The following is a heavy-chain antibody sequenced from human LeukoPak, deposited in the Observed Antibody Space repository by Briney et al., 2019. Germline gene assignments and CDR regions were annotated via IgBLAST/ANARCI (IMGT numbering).Heavy chain of an antibody. D-gene: IGHD1-7*01. J-gene: IGHJ4*02. CDR1: GGSISSSSYY. Sequence: PSETLSLTCTVSGGSISSSSYYWGWIRQPPGKGLEWIGSIYYSGSTYYNPSLKSRVTISVDTSKNQFSLKLSSVTAADTAVYYCALIGTGTTQERNYWGQGTLVTVSS. CDR2: IYYSGST. CDR3: ALIGTGTTQERNY. V-gene: IGHV4-39*07.